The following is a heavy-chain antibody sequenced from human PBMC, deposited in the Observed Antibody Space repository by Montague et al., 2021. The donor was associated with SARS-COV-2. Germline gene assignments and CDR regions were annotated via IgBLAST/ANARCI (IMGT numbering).Heavy chain of an antibody. Sequence: SLRLSCAASGFIFTNYPMHWVRQAPAKGLEWVAVISYEGSNTYYADSVKGRFTISRDFSKNTLYPQMNSLRAEDTAVYYCARDRVWFGELSPYYYDMDVWGQGTTVTVSS. J-gene: IGHJ6*02. CDR1: GFIFTNYP. CDR2: ISYEGSNT. D-gene: IGHD3-10*01. CDR3: ARDRVWFGELSPYYYDMDV. V-gene: IGHV3-30*04.